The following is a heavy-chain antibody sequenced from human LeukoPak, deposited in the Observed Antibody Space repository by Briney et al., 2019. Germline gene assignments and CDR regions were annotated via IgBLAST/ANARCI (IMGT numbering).Heavy chain of an antibody. J-gene: IGHJ2*01. V-gene: IGHV3-66*01. CDR2: SYSGGST. CDR1: GFTVSSNY. CDR3: ASYYDFWSGYYDSGWYFDL. D-gene: IGHD3-3*01. Sequence: GGSLTLSCASSGFTVSSNYMSWVRQAPGKGLEWVSISYSGGSTYYADSVKGRFTISRDNSKNTLYLQMNSLRAEDTAVYYCASYYDFWSGYYDSGWYFDLWGRGTLVTVSS.